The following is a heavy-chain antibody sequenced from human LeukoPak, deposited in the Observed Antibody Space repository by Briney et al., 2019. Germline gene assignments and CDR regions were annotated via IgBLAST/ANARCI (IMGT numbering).Heavy chain of an antibody. CDR2: ISSSGSTT. J-gene: IGHJ6*03. CDR3: ARSPAGANYYLDV. D-gene: IGHD1-14*01. V-gene: IGHV3-48*03. Sequence: GGSLRLSCAASGFTFSSYAMNWVRQAPGKGLEWVSYISSSGSTTYYADSMKGRFTISRDNAKNSLYLQMNSLRAEDTAVYYCARSPAGANYYLDVWGKGTTVTISS. CDR1: GFTFSSYA.